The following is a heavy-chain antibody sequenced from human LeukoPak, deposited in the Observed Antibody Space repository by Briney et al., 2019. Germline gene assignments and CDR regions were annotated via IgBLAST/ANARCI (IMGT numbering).Heavy chain of an antibody. CDR2: IYYSGST. Sequence: PSETLSLTCTVSGGSISSYYWSWIRQPPGKGLEWIGYIYYSGSTNYNPSLKSRVTISVDTSKNQFSLKLSSVTAADTAVYYCARAQLGFFDIWGQGTMVTVSS. CDR1: GGSISSYY. J-gene: IGHJ3*02. V-gene: IGHV4-59*01. D-gene: IGHD2-2*01. CDR3: ARAQLGFFDI.